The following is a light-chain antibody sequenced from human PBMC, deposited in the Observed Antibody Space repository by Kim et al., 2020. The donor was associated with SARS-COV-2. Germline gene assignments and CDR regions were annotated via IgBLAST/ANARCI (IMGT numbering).Light chain of an antibody. Sequence: GDRCTITCRARQDITSALAWYQQKPGKTPKLLMYDVSTLESGVPSRFSGSGSGTDFTLTIGSLQPEDFATYYCQQFKNYPRTFGQGTKVDIK. J-gene: IGKJ1*01. V-gene: IGKV1D-13*01. CDR1: QDITSA. CDR3: QQFKNYPRT. CDR2: DVS.